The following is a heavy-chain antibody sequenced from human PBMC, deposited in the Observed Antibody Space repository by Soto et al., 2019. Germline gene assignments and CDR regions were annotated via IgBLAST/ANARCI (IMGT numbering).Heavy chain of an antibody. CDR2: ISGSGGST. J-gene: IGHJ4*02. V-gene: IGHV3-23*01. CDR1: GFTFSSYA. CDR3: AKAPRSSTSPQYFDS. Sequence: PGGSLRLSCAASGFTFSSYAMSWVRQAQGKGLEWVSAISGSGGSTYYADSVKGRFTISRDNSKNTLYLQMNSLRAEDTAVYYCAKAPRSSTSPQYFDSWGQGTLVTVSS. D-gene: IGHD2-2*01.